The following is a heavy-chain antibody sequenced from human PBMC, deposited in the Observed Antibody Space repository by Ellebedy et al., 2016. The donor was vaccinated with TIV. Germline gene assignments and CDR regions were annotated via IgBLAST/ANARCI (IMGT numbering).Heavy chain of an antibody. CDR1: GFTFSSYA. Sequence: GGSLRLXXAASGFTFSSYAMSWVRQAPGKGLEWVSAISGSGGSTYYADSVKGRFTISRDNSKNTLYLQMNSLRAEDTAVYYCAKDRGWELLGVNDAFDIWGQGTMVTVSS. CDR3: AKDRGWELLGVNDAFDI. V-gene: IGHV3-23*01. J-gene: IGHJ3*02. CDR2: ISGSGGST. D-gene: IGHD1-26*01.